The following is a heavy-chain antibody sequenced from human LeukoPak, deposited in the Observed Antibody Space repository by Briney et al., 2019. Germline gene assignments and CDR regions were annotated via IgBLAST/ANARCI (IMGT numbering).Heavy chain of an antibody. V-gene: IGHV1-18*01. CDR2: ISAYNGNT. CDR3: ARGFWHSSGYYLDY. J-gene: IGHJ4*02. CDR1: GGTFSSYA. Sequence: ASVKVSCKASGGTFSSYAISWVRQAPGQGLEWMGWISAYNGNTNYAQKLQGRVTMTTDTSTSTAYMELRSLRSDDTAVYYCARGFWHSSGYYLDYWGQGTLVTVSS. D-gene: IGHD3-22*01.